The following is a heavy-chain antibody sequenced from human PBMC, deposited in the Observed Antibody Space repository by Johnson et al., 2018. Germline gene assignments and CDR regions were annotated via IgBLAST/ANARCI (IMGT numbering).Heavy chain of an antibody. CDR2: VMPRGFST. D-gene: IGHD3-16*01. Sequence: VQLVESGGGLVQXGGALRLXCEVPGFPFGNYAMHRVRQTPGKGLERVSGVMPRGFSTFYADVVKGRFTSLRDNSKNMLYLQMNSMKVEYMAVYYCARGKGSGLRCGSQDTFDIWGQGTMVTVSS. CDR1: GFPFGNYA. J-gene: IGHJ3*02. CDR3: ARGKGSGLRCGSQDTFDI. V-gene: IGHV3-23*04.